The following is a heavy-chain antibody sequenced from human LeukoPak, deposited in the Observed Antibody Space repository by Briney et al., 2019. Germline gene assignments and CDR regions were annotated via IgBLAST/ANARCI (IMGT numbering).Heavy chain of an antibody. J-gene: IGHJ4*02. CDR1: GFTFSDYY. D-gene: IGHD2-15*01. V-gene: IGHV3-11*06. Sequence: PGGSLRLSCAASGFTFSDYYMSWIRQAPGKGLEWVSYISSSSSYTNYADSVKGRFTISRDNAKNSLYVQMNSLRAEDTAVYYCARRYCSGGSCYEDYWGQGTLVTVSS. CDR3: ARRYCSGGSCYEDY. CDR2: ISSSSSYT.